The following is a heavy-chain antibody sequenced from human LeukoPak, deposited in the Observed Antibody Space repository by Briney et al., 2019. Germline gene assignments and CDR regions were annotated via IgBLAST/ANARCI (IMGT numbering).Heavy chain of an antibody. CDR1: GFTFSSYS. CDR2: ISSSSSTI. J-gene: IGHJ4*02. D-gene: IGHD3-3*01. CDR3: AREYYDFLSGYYGLGY. Sequence: GGSLRLSCAASGFTFSSYSMNWVRQAPGKGLEWVSYISSSSSTIYYADSVKGRFTISRDNAKNSLYLQMNSLRAEDTAVYYCAREYYDFLSGYYGLGYWGQGTLVTVSS. V-gene: IGHV3-48*01.